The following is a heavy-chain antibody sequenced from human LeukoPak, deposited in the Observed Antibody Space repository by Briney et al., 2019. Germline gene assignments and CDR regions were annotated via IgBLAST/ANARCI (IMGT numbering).Heavy chain of an antibody. V-gene: IGHV3-9*01. J-gene: IGHJ4*02. CDR1: GFTFDDYA. CDR3: ARARRGDFWSGYYTN. D-gene: IGHD3-3*01. Sequence: SGGSLRLSCAASGFTFDDYAMHWVRQAPGKGLEWVSGISWNSGSIGYADSVKGRFTISRDNAKNSLYLQMNSLRAEDTAVYYCARARRGDFWSGYYTNWGQGTLVTVSS. CDR2: ISWNSGSI.